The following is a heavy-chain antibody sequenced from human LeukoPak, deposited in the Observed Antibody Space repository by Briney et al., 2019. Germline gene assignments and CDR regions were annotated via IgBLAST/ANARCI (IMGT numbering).Heavy chain of an antibody. CDR2: IYPGDSDT. D-gene: IGHD6-13*01. Sequence: GESLKISCKGSGYSFSNYWIGWVRQIPGKGLEWMGIIYPGDSDTRYSPSFQGQVTISVDKSIATAYLQWSSLKASDTAMYYCARDKTQNSNWFEYIEYWGQGAQVTVSS. CDR1: GYSFSNYW. J-gene: IGHJ4*02. V-gene: IGHV5-51*01. CDR3: ARDKTQNSNWFEYIEY.